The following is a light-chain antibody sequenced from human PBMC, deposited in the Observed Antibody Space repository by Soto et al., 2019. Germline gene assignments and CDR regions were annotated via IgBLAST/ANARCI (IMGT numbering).Light chain of an antibody. CDR2: RAS. CDR3: HLYENSPPRLT. Sequence: EIVLTQSPGTLSLSPGERATLSCRASQGVSSSYLAWYQHKRGQAPRLLIYRASSRAFGIPDRFSGSGSGTEFTLTISRLEAEDFAVYYCHLYENSPPRLTFGPGTTVDIK. J-gene: IGKJ3*01. V-gene: IGKV3-20*01. CDR1: QGVSSSY.